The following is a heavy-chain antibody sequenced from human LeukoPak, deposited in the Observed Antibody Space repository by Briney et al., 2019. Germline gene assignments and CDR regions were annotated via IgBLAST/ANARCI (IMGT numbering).Heavy chain of an antibody. V-gene: IGHV3-9*01. CDR2: ISWNSCSI. CDR3: AKYCSGGSCYGSYDY. CDR1: GFTFDDYA. Sequence: GGSLRLSCAASGFTFDDYAMRWVRQAPGKGLEWVSGISWNSCSIGYADSVKGRFTISRDNSKNTLYLQMNSLRAEDTAVYYCAKYCSGGSCYGSYDYWGQGTLVTVSS. J-gene: IGHJ4*02. D-gene: IGHD2-15*01.